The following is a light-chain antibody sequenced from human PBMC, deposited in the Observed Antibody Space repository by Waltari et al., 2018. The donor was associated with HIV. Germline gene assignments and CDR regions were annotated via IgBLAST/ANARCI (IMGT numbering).Light chain of an antibody. V-gene: IGLV3-27*01. Sequence: SYELTQPSPVSVSPGQTARITCPGDGLAKRYVRWFQQKPGQAPVLVIYKDIERPSGIPERFSGSSSGTTVTLTISGAQVEDEADYYCFSAADNNLGVFGGGTKVTVL. CDR2: KDI. J-gene: IGLJ3*02. CDR3: FSAADNNLGV. CDR1: GLAKRY.